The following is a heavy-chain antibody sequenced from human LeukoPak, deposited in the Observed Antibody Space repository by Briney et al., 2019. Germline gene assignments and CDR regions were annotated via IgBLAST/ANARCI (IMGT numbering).Heavy chain of an antibody. CDR2: ISSSGSTI. Sequence: GGSLRLSCAASGFTFSDYYMSWIRQAPGKGLEWVSYISSSGSTIYYADSVKGRFTISRDNAENSLYLQMNSLRAEDAAVYYCARDGYSSSSFDYWGQGTLVTVSS. CDR1: GFTFSDYY. J-gene: IGHJ4*02. V-gene: IGHV3-11*04. CDR3: ARDGYSSSSFDY. D-gene: IGHD6-6*01.